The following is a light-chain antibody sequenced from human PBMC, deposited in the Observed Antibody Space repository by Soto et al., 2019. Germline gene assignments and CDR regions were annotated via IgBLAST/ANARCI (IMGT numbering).Light chain of an antibody. Sequence: QSALTQPPSASGTPGQRVTISCSGSTSNIGSNSVYWYQQLPGTAPKLLMYTNDRRPSGVPDRFSGSKSGNSASLAISGLRSEDEADYYCATWDDSLSGVVFGGGTKLTVL. J-gene: IGLJ2*01. CDR3: ATWDDSLSGVV. CDR2: TND. CDR1: TSNIGSNS. V-gene: IGLV1-47*01.